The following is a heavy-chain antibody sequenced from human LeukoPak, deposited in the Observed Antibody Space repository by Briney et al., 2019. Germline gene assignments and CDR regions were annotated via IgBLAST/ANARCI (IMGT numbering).Heavy chain of an antibody. CDR1: GYTFTGYY. CDR3: ARGVAAAGTFGG. Sequence: ASVKVSCKASGYTFTGYYMHWVRQAPGRGLEWMGRINPNSGGTNYAQKFQGRVTMTRDTSISTAYMELSRLRSDDTAVYYCARGVAAAGTFGGWGQGTLVTVSS. J-gene: IGHJ4*02. D-gene: IGHD6-13*01. V-gene: IGHV1-2*06. CDR2: INPNSGGT.